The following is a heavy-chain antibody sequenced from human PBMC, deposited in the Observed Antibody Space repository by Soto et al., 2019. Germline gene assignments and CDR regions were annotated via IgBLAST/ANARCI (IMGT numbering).Heavy chain of an antibody. CDR1: GGSISSGGYY. J-gene: IGHJ5*02. V-gene: IGHV4-31*03. Sequence: QVQLQESGPGLVKPSQTLSITCTVSGGSISSGGYYWNWIRQHPGKGLEWIGYIYYSGSTYYNPCLESRVTISVDTSKNQCSLKVTSVTAADTAVYYCARDVNYSGSVNWFDPWGQGTLVTVSS. D-gene: IGHD3-10*01. CDR2: IYYSGST. CDR3: ARDVNYSGSVNWFDP.